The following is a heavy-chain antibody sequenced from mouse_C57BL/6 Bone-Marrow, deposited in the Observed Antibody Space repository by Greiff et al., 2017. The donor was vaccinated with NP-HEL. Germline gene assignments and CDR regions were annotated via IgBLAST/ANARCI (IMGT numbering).Heavy chain of an antibody. CDR2: ISNLAYSI. Sequence: EVKLVESGGGLVQPGGSLKLSCAASGFTFSDYGMAWVRQAPRKGPEWVAFISNLAYSIYYADTVTGRFTISRENAKNTLYLEMSSLRSEDTAMYYCARGGLLPFAYWGQGTLVTVSA. J-gene: IGHJ3*01. D-gene: IGHD2-3*01. CDR3: ARGGLLPFAY. CDR1: GFTFSDYG. V-gene: IGHV5-15*01.